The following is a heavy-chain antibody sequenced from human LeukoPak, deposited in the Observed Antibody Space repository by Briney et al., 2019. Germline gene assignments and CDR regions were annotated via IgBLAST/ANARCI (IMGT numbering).Heavy chain of an antibody. J-gene: IGHJ6*03. D-gene: IGHD3-10*01. CDR1: GYTFTGYY. CDR2: INPNSGGT. CDR3: ARDLGRYYYGSGSYSESNYYYYMDV. Sequence: ASVKVSCKASGYTFTGYYMHWVRQAPGRGLEWMGWINPNSGGTNYAQKFQGRVTMTRDTSISTAYMELSRLRSDDTAVYYCARDLGRYYYGSGSYSESNYYYYMDVWGKGTTVTISS. V-gene: IGHV1-2*02.